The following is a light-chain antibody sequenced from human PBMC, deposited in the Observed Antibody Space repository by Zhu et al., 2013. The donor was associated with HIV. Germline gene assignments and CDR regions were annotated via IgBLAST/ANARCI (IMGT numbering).Light chain of an antibody. J-gene: IGKJ5*01. CDR2: GSS. CDR1: QSVRSS. V-gene: IGKV3D-15*01. CDR3: QQYDNWPPIT. Sequence: EIVMTQSPATLSVSPGERATLSCRASQSVRSSLAWYQLKPGQAPRLLIYGSSNRATGIAARFTGSGSGTDFTLTISSLEPEDFAIYYCQQYDNWPPITFGQGTRLDIK.